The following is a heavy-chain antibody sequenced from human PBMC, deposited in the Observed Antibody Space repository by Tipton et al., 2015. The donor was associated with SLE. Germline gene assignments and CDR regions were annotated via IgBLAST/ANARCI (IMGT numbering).Heavy chain of an antibody. Sequence: TLSLTCSVSGASISSNYWSWIRQSPGKGLEWIGYMYYSGSITYNPSLKSRVTISVDTSKNQFSLRLSSVTAADTAVYFCARGVVPAANYYMDVWGKGTTVTVSS. D-gene: IGHD2-2*01. CDR3: ARGVVPAANYYMDV. CDR1: GASISSNY. J-gene: IGHJ6*03. V-gene: IGHV4-59*01. CDR2: MYYSGSI.